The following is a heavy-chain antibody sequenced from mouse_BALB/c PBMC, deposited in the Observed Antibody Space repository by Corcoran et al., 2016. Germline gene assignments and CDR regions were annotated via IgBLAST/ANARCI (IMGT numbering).Heavy chain of an antibody. CDR3: ARREYRYDGYAMDY. CDR1: GYTFTDYN. D-gene: IGHD2-14*01. J-gene: IGHJ4*01. V-gene: IGHV1S29*02. CDR2: IYPYNGGT. Sequence: EVQLQQSGPELVKPGASVKISCKASGYTFTDYNMHWVKQSHGKSLEWIGYIYPYNGGTGYNQKFKSKATLTVDNSSSTAYMELRSLTSEDSAVYYCARREYRYDGYAMDYWGQGTSVTVSS.